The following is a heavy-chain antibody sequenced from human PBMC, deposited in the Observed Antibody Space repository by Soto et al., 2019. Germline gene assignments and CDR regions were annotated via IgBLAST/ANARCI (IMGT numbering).Heavy chain of an antibody. J-gene: IGHJ4*02. Sequence: QVQLQQWGAGLLKPSETLSLTCAVYGGSFSGYYWSWIRQPPGKGLEWIGEINHSGSTNYNPSLKSRVTISVDTSKNQFSLKLSSVTAADTAVYYCARGRAAAGSPPRTPRPLSAFDYWGQGTLVTVSS. D-gene: IGHD6-13*01. CDR1: GGSFSGYY. V-gene: IGHV4-34*01. CDR3: ARGRAAAGSPPRTPRPLSAFDY. CDR2: INHSGST.